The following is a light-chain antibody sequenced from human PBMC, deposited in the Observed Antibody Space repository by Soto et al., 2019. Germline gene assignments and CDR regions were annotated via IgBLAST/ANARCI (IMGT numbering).Light chain of an antibody. J-gene: IGLJ2*01. CDR1: SSDVGGYNY. Sequence: QSVLTQPASVSGSPGQSITISCTGTSSDVGGYNYVSWYQQHPGKAPKLMIYDVSNRPSGVSNRFSGSKSGNTASLTISGRQAEDEADYYCCSYTSSSATVVFGGGTKLTVL. CDR2: DVS. CDR3: CSYTSSSATVV. V-gene: IGLV2-14*03.